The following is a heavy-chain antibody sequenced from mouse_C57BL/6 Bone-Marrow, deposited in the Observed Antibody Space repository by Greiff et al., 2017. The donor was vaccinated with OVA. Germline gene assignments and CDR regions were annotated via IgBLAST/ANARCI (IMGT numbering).Heavy chain of an antibody. V-gene: IGHV1-66*01. CDR2: IYPGSGNT. Sequence: QVQLQQSGPELVKPGASVKISCKASGYSFTSYYIHWVKQRPGQGLEWIGWIYPGSGNTKYNEKFKGKATLTADTSSSTAYMQLSSLTSEDSAVYYCARYDYGSRYYYAMDYWGQGTSVTVSS. CDR3: ARYDYGSRYYYAMDY. J-gene: IGHJ4*01. D-gene: IGHD2-4*01. CDR1: GYSFTSYY.